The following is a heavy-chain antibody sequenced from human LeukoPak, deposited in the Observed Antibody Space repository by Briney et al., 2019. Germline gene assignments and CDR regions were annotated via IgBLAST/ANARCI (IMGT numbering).Heavy chain of an antibody. CDR2: ISSSSSTI. D-gene: IGHD4-17*01. CDR3: ARDRYYGDYIGY. Sequence: GGSLRLSCAASGFTFSSYSMNWVRQAPGKGLEWVSYISSSSSTIYYADSVKGRFTISRDNAKNSLYLQMNGLRDEDTAVYYCARDRYYGDYIGYWGQGTLVTVSS. J-gene: IGHJ4*02. CDR1: GFTFSSYS. V-gene: IGHV3-48*02.